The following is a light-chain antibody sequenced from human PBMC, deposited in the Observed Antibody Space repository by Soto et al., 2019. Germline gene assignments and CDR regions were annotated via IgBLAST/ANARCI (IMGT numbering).Light chain of an antibody. CDR3: AAWDGSLSGWV. V-gene: IGLV1-47*02. CDR1: SSNIGSNY. J-gene: IGLJ3*02. CDR2: SND. Sequence: QSALTQPPSASATPGQRVTISCSGSSSNIGSNYVFWYQQFPGTAPKLLIYSNDQRPSGVPDRFSGSKSGTSASLAITGLRSEDEADYYCAAWDGSLSGWVFGGGTKLTVL.